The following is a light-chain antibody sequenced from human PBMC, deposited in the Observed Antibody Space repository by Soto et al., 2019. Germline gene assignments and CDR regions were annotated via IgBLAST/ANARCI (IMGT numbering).Light chain of an antibody. CDR2: GAS. V-gene: IGKV3-20*01. CDR1: QSVSSTY. Sequence: EIVLTQSPGTLSLSPGERATLSCRASQSVSSTYLAWYQQKPGQAPRLLIHGASSRATGVPDRFSGSGSGTDFTLTISRLEPEDFAVYYCQQYGSSPPFTFGQGTKLEIK. CDR3: QQYGSSPPFT. J-gene: IGKJ2*01.